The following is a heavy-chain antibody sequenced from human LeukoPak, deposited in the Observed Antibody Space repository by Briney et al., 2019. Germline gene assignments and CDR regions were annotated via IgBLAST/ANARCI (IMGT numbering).Heavy chain of an antibody. CDR3: ARESHNLDDAFDI. Sequence: ASVKVSCKASGYTFTAYYLRWVRQAPGQGLEWMGRINPNSGGTNYEQKFQGRVTMTRDTSITTVYMELSRLRSDDTAVYYCARESHNLDDAFDIWGQGTMVAVSS. CDR1: GYTFTAYY. J-gene: IGHJ3*02. D-gene: IGHD5-24*01. CDR2: INPNSGGT. V-gene: IGHV1-2*06.